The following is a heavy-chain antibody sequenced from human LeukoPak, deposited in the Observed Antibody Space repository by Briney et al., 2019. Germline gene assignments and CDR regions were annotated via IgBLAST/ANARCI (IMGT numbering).Heavy chain of an antibody. V-gene: IGHV4-39*01. J-gene: IGHJ5*02. Sequence: SETLSLTCTVSGGSISSSSYYWGWIRQPPGKGLEWIGSIYYSGSTYYNPSLKSRVTISVDTSKNQFSLKLSSVTAADTAVYYCARLPPAVVPAALFDPWGQGTLVTVSS. D-gene: IGHD2-2*01. CDR1: GGSISSSSYY. CDR3: ARLPPAVVPAALFDP. CDR2: IYYSGST.